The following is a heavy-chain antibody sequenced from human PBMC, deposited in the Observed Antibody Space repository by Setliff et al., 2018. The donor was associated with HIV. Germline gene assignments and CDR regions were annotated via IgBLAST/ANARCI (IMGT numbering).Heavy chain of an antibody. CDR1: GGSISSYY. Sequence: PSETLSLTCTVSGGSISSYYWSWIRQPAGKRLEFIGRISAAGTINYNPSLRSRVTLSVDTSENQFPLTVNSVTAADTAMYFCARDEGRATGSWWDQSASWYLDYWGHGILVTSPQ. CDR3: ARDEGRATGSWWDQSASWYLDY. CDR2: ISAAGTI. D-gene: IGHD6-13*01. J-gene: IGHJ4*01. V-gene: IGHV4-4*07.